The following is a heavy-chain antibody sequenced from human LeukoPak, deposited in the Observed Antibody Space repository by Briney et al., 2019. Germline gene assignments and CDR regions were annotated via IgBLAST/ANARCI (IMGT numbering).Heavy chain of an antibody. CDR1: GYSFTSYW. J-gene: IGHJ5*02. V-gene: IGHV5-10-1*01. D-gene: IGHD6-13*01. CDR2: IDPSESYT. CDR3: ARHHSSNWRGLDP. Sequence: GESLKISCKGSGYSFTSYWITWVRQMPGKGLEWMGRIDPSESYTNYSPYFQGHVTISADKSISTAYLQWSSLKASDTAMYYCARHHSSNWRGLDPWGQGTLVTVSS.